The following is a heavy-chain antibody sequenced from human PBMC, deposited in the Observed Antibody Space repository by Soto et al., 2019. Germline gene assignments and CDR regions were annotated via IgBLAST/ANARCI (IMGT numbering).Heavy chain of an antibody. V-gene: IGHV1-69*08. D-gene: IGHD3-10*01. CDR1: ADTFTGYT. Sequence: QVQLVQSGAEVKKPGSSVKVSCKASADTFTGYTVTWVRQAPGQGLEWVGRVIPILGASNFAQKFQGRVIISADKSTDTAYMVLTGLTSEDTAVYYCARSRGSYYSNFDSWGQGTLVTVSS. CDR3: ARSRGSYYSNFDS. CDR2: VIPILGAS. J-gene: IGHJ4*02.